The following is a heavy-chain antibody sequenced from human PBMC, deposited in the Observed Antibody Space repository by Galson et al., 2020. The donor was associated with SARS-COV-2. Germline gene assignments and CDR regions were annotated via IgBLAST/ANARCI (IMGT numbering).Heavy chain of an antibody. V-gene: IGHV3-33*06. CDR2: LWSDGTNK. Sequence: GGSLRLSCAASGFTLSNSGMLWVRQAPGKGLEWVAVLWSDGTNKYYADSVKGRFTISRDTSKNTLYLQMNSLTAEDTALYYCAKGGAVAGIRGSDYWSQGTLVTVSS. CDR1: GFTLSNSG. D-gene: IGHD6-19*01. J-gene: IGHJ4*02. CDR3: AKGGAVAGIRGSDY.